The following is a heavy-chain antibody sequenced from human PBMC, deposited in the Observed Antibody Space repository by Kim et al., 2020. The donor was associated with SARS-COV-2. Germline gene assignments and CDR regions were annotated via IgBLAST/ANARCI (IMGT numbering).Heavy chain of an antibody. CDR2: ISFDGSNK. J-gene: IGHJ6*02. CDR1: GFTFSNYA. Sequence: GGSLRLSCAASGFTFSNYAMHWVRQAPGKGLEWVAVISFDGSNKFYADSVKGRFTISRDNSKNTMYLQMNSLRAEDTAVYYCARGSGSYVHYGMDVWGQG. V-gene: IGHV3-30*04. D-gene: IGHD1-26*01. CDR3: ARGSGSYVHYGMDV.